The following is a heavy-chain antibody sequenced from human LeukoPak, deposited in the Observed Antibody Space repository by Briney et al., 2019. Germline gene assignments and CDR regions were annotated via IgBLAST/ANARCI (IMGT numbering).Heavy chain of an antibody. CDR2: AALGGGT. Sequence: SETLSLTCTVSNYSINSADFWAWLRQPPGKGLEWIASAALGGGTHYNPSLKSRVTLLVDISKNEFSLKLSSVTAADTATYYCARPRRTSMDVFDYWGQGNLVTVSS. D-gene: IGHD1-1*01. V-gene: IGHV4-38-2*02. CDR3: ARPRRTSMDVFDY. J-gene: IGHJ4*02. CDR1: NYSINSADF.